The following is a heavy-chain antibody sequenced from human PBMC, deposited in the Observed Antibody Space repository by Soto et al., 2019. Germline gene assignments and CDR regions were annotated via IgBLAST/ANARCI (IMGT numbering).Heavy chain of an antibody. Sequence: PSETLSLTCTVSGGSISSGGYYWSWIRQHPGKGLEWIGYIYYSGSTYYNPSLKSRVTISVDTSKNQFSLKLSSVTAADTAVYYCARAGDEYCSSTSCYSVWGQGNTVTVSS. CDR2: IYYSGST. CDR1: GGSISSGGYY. D-gene: IGHD2-2*01. CDR3: ARAGDEYCSSTSCYSV. J-gene: IGHJ6*02. V-gene: IGHV4-31*03.